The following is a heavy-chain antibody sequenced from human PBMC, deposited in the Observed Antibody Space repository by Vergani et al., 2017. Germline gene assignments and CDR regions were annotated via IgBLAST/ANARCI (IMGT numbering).Heavy chain of an antibody. D-gene: IGHD3-16*01. V-gene: IGHV3-30*02. CDR2: IQFDGSNQ. CDR1: GFTLSNYD. Sequence: QVQLVESGGGVVQRGGSLRLSCAPSGFTLSNYDMQWIRQGPGKGLEFVAFIQFDGSNQYYADSVKGRFTLSRDFSKNTLYLQMNSLRTDDTATYYCAKHFRGWGMDYWGQGTQVIVSS. CDR3: AKHFRGWGMDY. J-gene: IGHJ4*02.